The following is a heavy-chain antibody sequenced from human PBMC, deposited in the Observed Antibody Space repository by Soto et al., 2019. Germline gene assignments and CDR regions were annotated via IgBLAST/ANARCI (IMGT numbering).Heavy chain of an antibody. J-gene: IGHJ4*02. CDR3: AKSPRSGYEHPWHY. Sequence: EVQLLESGGGLVQPGGSLTLACATSGFTFSSDALNWVRQAPGKGLEWVSGISGSGGRTYYADSVKGRFTISRDNSKNTLYLQMSGLRAEDAAVYYCAKSPRSGYEHPWHYWGRGTLVTVSS. D-gene: IGHD5-12*01. CDR1: GFTFSSDA. CDR2: ISGSGGRT. V-gene: IGHV3-23*01.